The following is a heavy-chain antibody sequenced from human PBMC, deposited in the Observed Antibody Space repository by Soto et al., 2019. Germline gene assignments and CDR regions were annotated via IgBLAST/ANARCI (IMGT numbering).Heavy chain of an antibody. CDR3: AKAMGTTVPSGTRTFDY. D-gene: IGHD1-1*01. CDR2: VAYNGDP. Sequence: GGSLRLSCEASGFIFSHYPMTWVRQAPGKGLEWVSTVAYNGDPYSPDSVKGRFTISRDNSRNTVTLQMTSLRAEDTAVYFCAKAMGTTVPSGTRTFDYWGQGTLVTVSS. J-gene: IGHJ4*02. V-gene: IGHV3-23*01. CDR1: GFIFSHYP.